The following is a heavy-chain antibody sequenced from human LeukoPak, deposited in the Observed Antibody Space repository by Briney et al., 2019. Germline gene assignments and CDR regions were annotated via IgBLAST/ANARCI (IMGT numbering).Heavy chain of an antibody. J-gene: IGHJ4*02. Sequence: SETLSLTCTVSGGSINDYYWFWIRQPPGRGLEWIGSIRNSGNTYYSPSLKSRVTISVDTSKNQFSLKLSSVTAADTAVYYCARHVYGEYGPGDYWGQGILVTVSS. D-gene: IGHD4-17*01. CDR1: GGSINDYY. V-gene: IGHV4-59*05. CDR2: IRNSGNT. CDR3: ARHVYGEYGPGDY.